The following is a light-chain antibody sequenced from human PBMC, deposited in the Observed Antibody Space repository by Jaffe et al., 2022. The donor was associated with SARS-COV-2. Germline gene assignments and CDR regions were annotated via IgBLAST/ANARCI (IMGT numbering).Light chain of an antibody. CDR1: QGLEYSDGNTY. CDR3: MQGTHWPWT. CDR2: KVS. J-gene: IGKJ1*01. V-gene: IGKV2-30*01. Sequence: DVVMTQSPLSLPVTLGQPASISCRASQGLEYSDGNTYLNWFQQRPGQSPRRLIYKVSNRDSGVPDRFSGSGSGTDFTLQISRVEAEDVGVYYCMQGTHWPWTFGQGTQVEIK.